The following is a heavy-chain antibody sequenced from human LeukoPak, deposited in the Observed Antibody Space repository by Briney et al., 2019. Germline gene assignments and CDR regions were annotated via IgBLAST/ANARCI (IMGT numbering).Heavy chain of an antibody. J-gene: IGHJ6*03. CDR2: INHSGST. CDR1: GGSFSGYY. D-gene: IGHD6-19*01. Sequence: SETLSLTCAVYGGSFSGYYWSWIRQPPGKGLEWIGEINHSGSTNYNPSLKSRVTISVDTSKNQFSLKLSSVTAADTAMYYCARGRGYSSGWFTLYYDYMDVWGKGTTVTVSS. V-gene: IGHV4-34*01. CDR3: ARGRGYSSGWFTLYYDYMDV.